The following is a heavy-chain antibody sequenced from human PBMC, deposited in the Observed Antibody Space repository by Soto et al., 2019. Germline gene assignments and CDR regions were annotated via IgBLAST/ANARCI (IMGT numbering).Heavy chain of an antibody. D-gene: IGHD1-26*01. CDR3: ARPAGGRVSGALDI. CDR1: GFTFSSYG. Sequence: QVQLEESGGGVVQPGTSLRLSCVASGFTFSSYGMHWVRQAPGKGLEWVAVIPNTENKKYYADSVKGRFTISRDNAQNKLFLQKYSLMSDDTGVYYCARPAGGRVSGALDIWGQGTMVTVS. CDR2: IPNTENKK. J-gene: IGHJ3*02. V-gene: IGHV3-30-3*01.